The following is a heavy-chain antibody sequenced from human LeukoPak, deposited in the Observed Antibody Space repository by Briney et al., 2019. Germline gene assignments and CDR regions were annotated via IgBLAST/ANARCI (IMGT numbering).Heavy chain of an antibody. V-gene: IGHV4-38-2*02. CDR1: GYSISSGYY. J-gene: IGHJ6*03. CDR3: ARAGDGSYYYYYYMDV. D-gene: IGHD5-24*01. CDR2: FYHSGST. Sequence: SETLSLTCTVSGYSISSGYYWGWIRQPPGKGLEWIGSFYHSGSTYYNPSLKSRVTISVDTSKNQFSLKLSSVTAADTAVYYCARAGDGSYYYYYYMDVWGKGTTVTVSS.